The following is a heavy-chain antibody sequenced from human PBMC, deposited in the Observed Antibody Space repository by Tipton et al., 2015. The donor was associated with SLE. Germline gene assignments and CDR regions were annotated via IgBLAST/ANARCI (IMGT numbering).Heavy chain of an antibody. Sequence: SLRLSCAASEFTVTGNYMSWVRQAPGKGLEWVSIIYSGDTTSYADSVKGRFTISRHSSKNTFYLQMRSLRLEDTAVYYCARGRRDADHDFWSRYYILDPWGQGTPVTVSS. J-gene: IGHJ5*02. CDR1: EFTVTGNY. CDR2: IYSGDTT. CDR3: ARGRRDADHDFWSRYYILDP. D-gene: IGHD3-3*01. V-gene: IGHV3-53*04.